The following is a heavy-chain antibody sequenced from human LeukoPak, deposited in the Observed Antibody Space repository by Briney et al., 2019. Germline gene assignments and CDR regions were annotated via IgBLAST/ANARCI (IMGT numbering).Heavy chain of an antibody. Sequence: ASVKVSCKASGYTFTGYYMHWVRQAPGQGLEWMGWINPNSGGTNYAQKFQGRVTMTRDTSISTAYMELSRLRSDDTAVYYCARSVANQRDFDWLSPYYYYGMDVWGQGTTVTVSS. D-gene: IGHD3-9*01. CDR2: INPNSGGT. CDR1: GYTFTGYY. J-gene: IGHJ6*02. CDR3: ARSVANQRDFDWLSPYYYYGMDV. V-gene: IGHV1-2*02.